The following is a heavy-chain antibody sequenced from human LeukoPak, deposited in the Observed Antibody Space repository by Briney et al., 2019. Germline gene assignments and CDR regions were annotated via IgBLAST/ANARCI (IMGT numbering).Heavy chain of an antibody. V-gene: IGHV3-53*01. D-gene: IGHD3-22*01. CDR3: ARCYYDGSGFYYYFDY. J-gene: IGHJ4*02. Sequence: GGSLRLSCAASGFTVSSNYMSWVRQAPGKGLEWVSVIYSGGSTYYADSVKGRFTISRDNPKNTVFLQMGSLRGEDTAVYYCARCYYDGSGFYYYFDYWGQGTLVTVSS. CDR1: GFTVSSNY. CDR2: IYSGGST.